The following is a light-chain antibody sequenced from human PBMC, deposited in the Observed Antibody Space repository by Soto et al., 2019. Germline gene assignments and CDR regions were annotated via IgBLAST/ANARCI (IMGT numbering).Light chain of an antibody. Sequence: DIPMTQSPSSLSASVGDRVTIACRATQSISIYLNWYQQKPGKAPKLLIYGATTLQSGLPSRFSADGSGTDFNLTISSLQPEDFATYYCQESSSVPPFTFGPGTKVDIK. CDR2: GAT. CDR1: QSISIY. CDR3: QESSSVPPFT. J-gene: IGKJ3*01. V-gene: IGKV1-39*01.